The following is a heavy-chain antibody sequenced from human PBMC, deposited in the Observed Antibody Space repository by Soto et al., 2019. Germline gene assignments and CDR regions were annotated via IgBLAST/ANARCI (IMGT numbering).Heavy chain of an antibody. D-gene: IGHD6-19*01. CDR1: GFTFSSYG. J-gene: IGHJ4*02. V-gene: IGHV3-30*03. CDR2: ISYDGSNK. Sequence: GGSLRLSCAASGFTFSSYGMHWVRQAPGKGLEWVAVISYDGSNKYYADSVKGRFTISRDNSKNTLYLQMNSLRAEDTAVYYCAHADEQWLVPFDYWGQGTLVTVSS. CDR3: AHADEQWLVPFDY.